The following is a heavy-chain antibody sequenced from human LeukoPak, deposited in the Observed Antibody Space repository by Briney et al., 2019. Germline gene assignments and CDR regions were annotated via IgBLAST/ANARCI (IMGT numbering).Heavy chain of an antibody. D-gene: IGHD1-26*01. Sequence: GGSLRLSCAASGFSFSRYWMHWVRQAPGKGLVWVSHINNDGSSTNCADYVKGRFTISRDNVKNTLYLQINSPTAEDTAVYYCARLWYSGSSYYYYYMDVWGKGTTVTVSS. CDR2: INNDGSST. CDR1: GFSFSRYW. V-gene: IGHV3-74*01. J-gene: IGHJ6*03. CDR3: ARLWYSGSSYYYYYMDV.